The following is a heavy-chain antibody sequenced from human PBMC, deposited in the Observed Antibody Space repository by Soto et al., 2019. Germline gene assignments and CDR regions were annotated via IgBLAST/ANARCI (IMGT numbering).Heavy chain of an antibody. CDR3: ARGPQAGTRDYFVF. V-gene: IGHV4-59*01. D-gene: IGHD1-1*01. CDR1: GGSINNYY. CDR2: MSYSGSK. Sequence: TLSLTCTGFGGSINNYYWTWVRQSPGKGLEWIGCMSYSGSKKYNPSLKSRVSISGDTSNNRFSLNLSSVTAADAAVYYCARGPQAGTRDYFVFWGQGTPVTVSS. J-gene: IGHJ4*02.